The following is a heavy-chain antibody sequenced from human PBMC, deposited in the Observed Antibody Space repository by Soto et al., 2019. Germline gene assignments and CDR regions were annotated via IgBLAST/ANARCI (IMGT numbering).Heavy chain of an antibody. J-gene: IGHJ3*02. Sequence: EVQLLESWGGLVQPGGSMRLSCAASGFTFSSYAMSWVRQAPGKGLEWVSAISGSGGSTYYADSVKGRFTISRDNSKNTLYLQINSLRAEDTAVYYCAKSLVGFYAFDIWGQGTMVTVSS. D-gene: IGHD2-8*02. CDR3: AKSLVGFYAFDI. CDR1: GFTFSSYA. V-gene: IGHV3-23*01. CDR2: ISGSGGST.